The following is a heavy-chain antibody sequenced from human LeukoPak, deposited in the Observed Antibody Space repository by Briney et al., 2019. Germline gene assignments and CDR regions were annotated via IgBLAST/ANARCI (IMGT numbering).Heavy chain of an antibody. Sequence: GGSLRLSCAASGFTFSSYVMHWVRQAPGKGLEWVAVIWYDGSNKYYADSVKGRFTISRDNSKNTLYLQMNSLRADDTAVYYCARGRGIRPLVYYFDYWGRGTLVTVSS. J-gene: IGHJ4*02. CDR3: ARGRGIRPLVYYFDY. CDR1: GFTFSSYV. V-gene: IGHV3-33*01. D-gene: IGHD6-6*01. CDR2: IWYDGSNK.